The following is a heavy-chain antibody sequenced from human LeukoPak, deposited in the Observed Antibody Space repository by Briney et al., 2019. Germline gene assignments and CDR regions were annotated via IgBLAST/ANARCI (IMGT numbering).Heavy chain of an antibody. CDR1: GGSISSGGYY. CDR3: ARGPLGNWFDP. V-gene: IGHV4-31*03. J-gene: IGHJ5*02. CDR2: IYYSGST. Sequence: SETLSLTCTVSGGSISSGGYYWSWIRQHPGKGLEWIGYIYYSGSTYYNPSLKSRVTISVDTSKNQFSLKLSSVIAADTAVYYCARGPLGNWFDPWGQGTLVTVSS.